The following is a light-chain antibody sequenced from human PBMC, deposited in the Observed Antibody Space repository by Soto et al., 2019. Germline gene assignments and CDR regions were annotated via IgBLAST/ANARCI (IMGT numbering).Light chain of an antibody. CDR1: RGHSSYA. CDR2: LNSDGSH. V-gene: IGLV4-69*01. J-gene: IGLJ2*01. CDR3: QTWGTGIQV. Sequence: QSVLTQSPSASASLGASVKLTCTLSRGHSSYAIAWHQQQPEKGPRYLMKLNSDGSHSKGDGIPDRFSGSSSGAERYLTISSLQSEDEADYYCQTWGTGIQVFGGGTKVTVL.